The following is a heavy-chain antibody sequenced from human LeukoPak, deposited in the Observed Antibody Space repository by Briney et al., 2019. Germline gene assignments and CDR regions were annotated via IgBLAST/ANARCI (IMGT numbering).Heavy chain of an antibody. CDR3: ARHGGSSSSRSSFDS. J-gene: IGHJ5*01. D-gene: IGHD2-15*01. V-gene: IGHV4-59*08. CDR2: FCYSGST. Sequence: SETLSLTCTVSIDSLSGYHWSGIRQPRGRALEGITYFCYSGSTTYNPSPKSPVPISLDPSRDQISLKLRSATPPHPPLYYCARHGGSSSSRSSFDSWGQGTLVTVSS. CDR1: IDSLSGYH.